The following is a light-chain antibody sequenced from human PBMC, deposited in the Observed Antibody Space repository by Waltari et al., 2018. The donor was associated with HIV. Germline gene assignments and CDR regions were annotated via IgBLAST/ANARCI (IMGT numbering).Light chain of an antibody. CDR1: QAISNN. CDR2: GAS. J-gene: IGKJ5*01. Sequence: DIQMTQPPSSLSASVGDRVTIPCRASQAISNNLAWDQQKPGKVPKLLIYGASTLQSGVPSRFSGSGSGTDFTLTISSLQPDDVATYYCQNYNSAPPTFGQGTRLDIK. V-gene: IGKV1-27*01. CDR3: QNYNSAPPT.